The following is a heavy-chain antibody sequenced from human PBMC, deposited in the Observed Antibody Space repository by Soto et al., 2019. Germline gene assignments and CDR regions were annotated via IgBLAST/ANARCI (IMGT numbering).Heavy chain of an antibody. V-gene: IGHV4-61*01. CDR3: PRGRLGAAYYFDY. CDR1: GGSVSSGSYY. CDR2: IYYSGST. D-gene: IGHD1-26*01. J-gene: IGHJ4*02. Sequence: PSETLSLTCTVSGGSVSSGSYYWSWIRQPPGKGLEWIGHIYYSGSTNYNPSLKSRVTISVDTSKNQFSLKLSSVTAADTAVYSCPRGRLGAAYYFDYWGQGTSAPVSS.